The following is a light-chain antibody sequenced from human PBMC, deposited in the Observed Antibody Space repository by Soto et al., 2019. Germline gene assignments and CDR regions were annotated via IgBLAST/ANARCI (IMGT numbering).Light chain of an antibody. CDR2: GAS. CDR3: QQYGSTPLL. J-gene: IGKJ4*01. V-gene: IGKV3-20*01. Sequence: EIVLTQSPGTLSLSPGERATLSCRASHSVSGSYLAWYQQKPGQAPRIVIYGASGRATGIPDRFSGSGSGTDFTLTINRLEPEDVAVYYCQQYGSTPLLFGGGTKVELK. CDR1: HSVSGSY.